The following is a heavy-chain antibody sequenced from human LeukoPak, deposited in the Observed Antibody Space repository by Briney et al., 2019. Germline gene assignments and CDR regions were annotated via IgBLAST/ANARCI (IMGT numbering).Heavy chain of an antibody. Sequence: GGSLRLSCAASGFTFSSYWMSWVRQAPGKGLEWISVISENGGRTYYADSVKGRFTISTDYSKNTLYLQMNSLRAEDTAVYYCAKDLSLRSSDWYPGFDYWGQGTLVTVSS. V-gene: IGHV3-23*01. CDR2: ISENGGRT. D-gene: IGHD6-19*01. CDR3: AKDLSLRSSDWYPGFDY. J-gene: IGHJ4*02. CDR1: GFTFSSYW.